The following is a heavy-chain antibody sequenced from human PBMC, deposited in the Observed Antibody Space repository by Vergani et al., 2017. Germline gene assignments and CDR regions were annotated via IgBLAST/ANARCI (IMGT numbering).Heavy chain of an antibody. CDR3: ARDRGAAAAYFDY. D-gene: IGHD6-13*01. CDR1: GGSVSSGSYY. CDR2: IYYSGST. V-gene: IGHV4-61*01. Sequence: QVQLQESGPGLVKPSETLSLTCTVSGGSVSSGSYYWSWIRQPPGKGLEWIGYIYYSGSTKYNPSLKSRVTISVDTSKNQFSLKLSSVTAADTAVYYCARDRGAAAAYFDYWGQGTLVTVSS. J-gene: IGHJ4*02.